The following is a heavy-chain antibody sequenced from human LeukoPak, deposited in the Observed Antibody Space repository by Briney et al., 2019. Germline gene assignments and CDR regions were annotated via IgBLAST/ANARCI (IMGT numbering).Heavy chain of an antibody. V-gene: IGHV3-11*06. D-gene: IGHD2-15*01. CDR2: ISGSGDYT. CDR1: GFTFSHHY. Sequence: GGSLRLSCAASGFTFSHHYMSWIRQAPGKGLEWISYISGSGDYTEYADSVKGRFTISRDNSKKSLFLQMNSLREDDMGVYYCARGYGDYWGQGTLVTVSS. J-gene: IGHJ4*02. CDR3: ARGYGDY.